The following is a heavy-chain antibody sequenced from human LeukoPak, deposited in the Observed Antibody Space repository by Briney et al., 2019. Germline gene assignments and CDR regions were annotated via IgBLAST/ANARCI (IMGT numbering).Heavy chain of an antibody. Sequence: GGSLRLSCAASGFTFSSYAMHWVRQAPGEGLEYVSAISSNGGSTYYANSVKGRFTISRDNSKNTLYLQMGSLRAEDMAVYYCARFGGRSYYDYWGQGTLVTVSS. CDR2: ISSNGGST. V-gene: IGHV3-64*01. D-gene: IGHD1-26*01. CDR1: GFTFSSYA. J-gene: IGHJ4*02. CDR3: ARFGGRSYYDY.